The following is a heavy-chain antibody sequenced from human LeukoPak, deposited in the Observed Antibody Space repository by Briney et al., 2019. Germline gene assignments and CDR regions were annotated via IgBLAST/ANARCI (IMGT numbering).Heavy chain of an antibody. CDR2: ISDSSSLT. V-gene: IGHV3-48*02. D-gene: IGHD3-10*01. Sequence: GRSLRLSCAASGFTLSSFGMVWVRQAPGKGLEWVSYISDSSSLTDYADSVKGRFTISRDNAKNSLSLQLSSLRDEDTAVYFCAKVIRGGYGMDVWGQGTTVTVSS. J-gene: IGHJ6*02. CDR1: GFTLSSFG. CDR3: AKVIRGGYGMDV.